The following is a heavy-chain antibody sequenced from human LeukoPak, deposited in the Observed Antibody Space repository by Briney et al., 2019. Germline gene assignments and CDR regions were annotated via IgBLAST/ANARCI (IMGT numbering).Heavy chain of an antibody. V-gene: IGHV3-7*04. CDR3: ARDTSNSGSYNANDY. J-gene: IGHJ4*02. CDR2: IKPDGSEE. Sequence: PGGSPRLSCAASGFMYNSYWMSWVRQAPGKGLEWVANIKPDGSEEYYVDSVKGRFTISRGNAKNSLSLQMNSLRAEDTAVYYCARDTSNSGSYNANDYWGQGTLVTVSS. D-gene: IGHD1-26*01. CDR1: GFMYNSYW.